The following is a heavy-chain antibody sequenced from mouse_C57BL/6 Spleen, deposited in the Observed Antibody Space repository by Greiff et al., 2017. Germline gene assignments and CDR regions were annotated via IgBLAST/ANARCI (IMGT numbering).Heavy chain of an antibody. CDR1: GFTFSDYY. D-gene: IGHD4-1*02. Sequence: EVQVVESEGGLVQPGSSMKLSCTASGFTFSDYYMAWVRQVPEKGLEWVANINYDGSSTYYLDSLKSRFIISRDNAKNILYLQMSSLKSEDTATYYCARDKGSTGTRWYFDVWGTGTTVTVSS. CDR3: ARDKGSTGTRWYFDV. J-gene: IGHJ1*03. CDR2: INYDGSST. V-gene: IGHV5-16*01.